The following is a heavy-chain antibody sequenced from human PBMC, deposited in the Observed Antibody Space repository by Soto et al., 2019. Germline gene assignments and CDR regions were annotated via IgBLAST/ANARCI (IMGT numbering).Heavy chain of an antibody. J-gene: IGHJ4*02. D-gene: IGHD6-13*01. CDR3: AKSQEIGTHFFDS. CDR1: GFNFSHYA. CDR2: ISLEGSNK. Sequence: PGGSLRLSCEASGFNFSHYAMHWVRQAPGKGLEWLAIISLEGSNKYSAKPVKDRFTISRDNSKSTLYLQMNSLRAGDMAVYFCAKSQEIGTHFFDSWGQGTQVTVSS. V-gene: IGHV3-30*18.